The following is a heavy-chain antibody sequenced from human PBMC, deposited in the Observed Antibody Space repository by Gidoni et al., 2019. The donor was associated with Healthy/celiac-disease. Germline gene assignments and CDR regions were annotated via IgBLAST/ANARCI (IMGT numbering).Heavy chain of an antibody. CDR1: GFTFSSYS. D-gene: IGHD2-2*01. Sequence: EVQLVESGGGLVKPGGSLRLSCAASGFTFSSYSMNWVRQAPGKGLEWVSSISSSSSYRYYADSVKGRFTISRDNAKNSLYLQMNSLRAEDTAVYYCARDVVVPAAMDYYYGMDVWGQGTTVTVSS. CDR2: ISSSSSYR. J-gene: IGHJ6*02. CDR3: ARDVVVPAAMDYYYGMDV. V-gene: IGHV3-21*01.